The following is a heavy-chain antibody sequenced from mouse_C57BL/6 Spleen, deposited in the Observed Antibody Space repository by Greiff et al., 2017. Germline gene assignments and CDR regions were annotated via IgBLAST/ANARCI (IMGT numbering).Heavy chain of an antibody. Sequence: QVQLQQSGPELVKPGASVKLSCKASGYAFSSYWMNWVKQRPGKGLEWIGQIYPGDGDTNYNGKFKGKATLTADKSSSTAYMQLSSLTSEDSAVYYCAGEQGHNDLDYWGQGTSLTVSS. CDR3: AGEQGHNDLDY. CDR1: GYAFSSYW. J-gene: IGHJ4*01. D-gene: IGHD2-4*01. CDR2: IYPGDGDT. V-gene: IGHV1-82*01.